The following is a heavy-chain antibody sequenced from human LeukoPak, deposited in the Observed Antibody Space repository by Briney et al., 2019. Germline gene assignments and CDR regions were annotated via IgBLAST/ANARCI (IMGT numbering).Heavy chain of an antibody. D-gene: IGHD6-19*01. V-gene: IGHV3-23*01. Sequence: GGSLRLSCAASGITFSSYGMSWVRQAPGKGLEWVSSISSTGGTTYYADSVKGRFTISRDNSKNTLYLQMNSLRAEDTAVYYCARDLWLGHWGQGTLVTVSS. CDR2: ISSTGGTT. J-gene: IGHJ4*02. CDR1: GITFSSYG. CDR3: ARDLWLGH.